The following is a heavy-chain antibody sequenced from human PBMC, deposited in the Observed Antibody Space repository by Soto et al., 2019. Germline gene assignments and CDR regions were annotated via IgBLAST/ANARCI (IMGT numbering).Heavy chain of an antibody. CDR1: GGSISSGGYY. J-gene: IGHJ4*01. V-gene: IGHV4-31*03. CDR2: IYYGGST. CDR3: ARGGYYYENSGQNAYDY. Sequence: TLTLTCTVSGGSISSGGYYWSWIRQHPGKGLEWIGYIYYGGSTYYNPSLKSRATISGDTSKNQFSLKLSSVTAADTAVYYCARGGYYYENSGQNAYDYWGQGIMVTVSS. D-gene: IGHD3-22*01.